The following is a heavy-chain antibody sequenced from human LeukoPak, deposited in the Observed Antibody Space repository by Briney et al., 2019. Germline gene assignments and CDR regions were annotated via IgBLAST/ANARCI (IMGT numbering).Heavy chain of an antibody. Sequence: SETLSLTCNVSGNSISSGYYWGWIRQPPGKGLEWIGSISHSDSAYYNPSLKSRVTISVDTSKNQFSLRLTSVTAADTAVYYCARDFGETAIPNWFDPWGQGTLVTVSS. V-gene: IGHV4-38-2*02. D-gene: IGHD2-21*02. CDR3: ARDFGETAIPNWFDP. CDR2: ISHSDSA. J-gene: IGHJ5*02. CDR1: GNSISSGYY.